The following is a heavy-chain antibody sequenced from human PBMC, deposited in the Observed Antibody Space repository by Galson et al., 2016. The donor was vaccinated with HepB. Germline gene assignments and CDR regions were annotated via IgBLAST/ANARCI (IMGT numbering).Heavy chain of an antibody. CDR3: AKLSVGTLFDP. CDR1: GFTFSSHT. J-gene: IGHJ5*02. V-gene: IGHV3-30-3*02. D-gene: IGHD4-23*01. CDR2: ISSEGSRT. Sequence: SLRLSCAASGFTFSSHTMHWVRQAPGKGLEWVAVISSEGSRTDYADSVKGRFTISRDISKNTVFLQMNSLRAEDTAVYYCAKLSVGTLFDPWGQGTLVTVS.